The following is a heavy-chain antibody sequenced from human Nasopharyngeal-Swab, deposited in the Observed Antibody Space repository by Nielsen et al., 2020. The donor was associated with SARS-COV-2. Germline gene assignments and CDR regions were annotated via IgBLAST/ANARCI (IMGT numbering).Heavy chain of an antibody. CDR2: INLDSIG. Sequence: GESLKISCSASGFTFSNCIMHWARQAPGKGLEYVSVINLDSIGDYAASVKGRFTISRDNFRNTVYLEMSSLRPEDTAVYYCVREGYSSGRAPALDHWGQGTLVTVSS. D-gene: IGHD2-15*01. CDR3: VREGYSSGRAPALDH. CDR1: GFTFSNCI. J-gene: IGHJ4*02. V-gene: IGHV3-64D*06.